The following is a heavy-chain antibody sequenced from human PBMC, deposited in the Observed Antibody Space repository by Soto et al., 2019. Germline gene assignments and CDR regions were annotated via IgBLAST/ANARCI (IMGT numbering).Heavy chain of an antibody. CDR1: GYTFTGHY. CDR2: INPNSVGT. D-gene: IGHD3-10*01. CDR3: AREPMVRAAHGFDI. V-gene: IGHV1-2*02. J-gene: IGHJ3*02. Sequence: ASVKVSCKASGYTFTGHYMHWVRQAPGQGLEWMGWINPNSVGTNYAQKFQGRVTKTRDTSISTAYMELSRLRSDDTAVYYCAREPMVRAAHGFDIWGQGTMVTVSS.